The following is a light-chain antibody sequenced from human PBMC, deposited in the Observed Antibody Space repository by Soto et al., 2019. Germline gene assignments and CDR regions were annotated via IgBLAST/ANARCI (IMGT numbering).Light chain of an antibody. CDR1: QSILNNSKNKNA. J-gene: IGKJ2*01. V-gene: IGKV4-1*01. Sequence: DIVMTQSPDSLAVSLGERATINCKSSQSILNNSKNKNALAWYQQKPVQPPKLLISWASTRESGVPDRFSGSGSGTDFTLTSSSRPAEDVAVYYFQQCYTTPYTFGQETKVEIK. CDR3: QQCYTTPYT. CDR2: WAS.